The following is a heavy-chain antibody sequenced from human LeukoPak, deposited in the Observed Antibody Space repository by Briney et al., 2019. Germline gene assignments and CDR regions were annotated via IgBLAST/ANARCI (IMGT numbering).Heavy chain of an antibody. CDR3: AKDVSGSPDI. J-gene: IGHJ3*02. CDR1: GFTFSSYG. D-gene: IGHD1-26*01. V-gene: IGHV3-30*18. CDR2: ISYDGSNK. Sequence: GGSLRLSCAASGFTFSSYGMHWVRQAPGKGLEWVAVISYDGSNKYYADSVKGRFTISRDNSKNTLYLQMNSLRAEDTAVYYCAKDVSGSPDIWGQGTMVTVSS.